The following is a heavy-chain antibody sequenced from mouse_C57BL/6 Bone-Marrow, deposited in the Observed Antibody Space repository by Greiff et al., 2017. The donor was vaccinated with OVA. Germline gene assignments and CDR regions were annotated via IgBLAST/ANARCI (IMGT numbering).Heavy chain of an antibody. CDR3: ARWGYDYFDY. V-gene: IGHV1-69*01. J-gene: IGHJ2*01. Sequence: VQLQQPGAELVMPGASVKLSCKASGYTFTSYWMHWVKQRPGQGLEWIGEIDPSDSYTNYNQKFKGKSTLTVDKSSSTAYMQLSSLTSEDSAVYYCARWGYDYFDYWGQGTTLTVSS. CDR1: GYTFTSYW. CDR2: IDPSDSYT. D-gene: IGHD2-2*01.